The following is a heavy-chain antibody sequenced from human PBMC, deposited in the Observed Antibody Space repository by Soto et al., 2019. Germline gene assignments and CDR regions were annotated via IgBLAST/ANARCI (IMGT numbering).Heavy chain of an antibody. J-gene: IGHJ4*02. CDR2: ISYDGSNK. CDR1: GFTFSSYA. CDR3: ARGGAYCSSTSCYLRFLDY. V-gene: IGHV3-30-3*01. Sequence: GGSLRLSCAASGFTFSSYAMHWVRQAPGKGLEWVAVISYDGSNKYYADSVKGRFTIPRDNSKNTLYLQMNSLRAEDTAVYYCARGGAYCSSTSCYLRFLDYWGQGTLVTVSS. D-gene: IGHD2-2*01.